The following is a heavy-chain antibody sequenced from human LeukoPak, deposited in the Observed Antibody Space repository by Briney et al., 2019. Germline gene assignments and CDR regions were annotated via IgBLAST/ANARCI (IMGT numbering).Heavy chain of an antibody. CDR3: AREGIAARDFDY. CDR2: VNPNSGGT. V-gene: IGHV1-2*02. D-gene: IGHD6-6*01. Sequence: ASVKVSCKASGYTFTGYYMHWVRQAPGQGLEWMGWVNPNSGGTNYAQKFQGRVTMTRDTSISTAYMELSRLRSDDMAVYYCAREGIAARDFDYWGQGTLVTVSS. J-gene: IGHJ4*02. CDR1: GYTFTGYY.